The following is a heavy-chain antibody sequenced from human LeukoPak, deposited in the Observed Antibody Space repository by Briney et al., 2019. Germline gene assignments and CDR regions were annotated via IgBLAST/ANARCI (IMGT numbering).Heavy chain of an antibody. CDR1: GYTFTSYG. CDR3: AGSRPHYYDSSGYKGQGAFDI. J-gene: IGHJ3*02. V-gene: IGHV1-18*01. D-gene: IGHD3-22*01. Sequence: ASVKVSCKASGYTFTSYGISWVRQAPGQGLEWMGWISAYNGNTNYAQKLQGRVTMTTDTSTSTAYMELRSLRSDDTAVYYCAGSRPHYYDSSGYKGQGAFDIWGQGTMVTVSS. CDR2: ISAYNGNT.